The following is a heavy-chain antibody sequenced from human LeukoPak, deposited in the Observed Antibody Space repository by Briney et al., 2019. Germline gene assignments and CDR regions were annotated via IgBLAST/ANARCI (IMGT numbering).Heavy chain of an antibody. Sequence: GGSLRLSCAASGFTFSDYYMSWIRQAPGKGLEWVSYISSSGSTIYYADSVKGRFTISGDNAKNSLYLQMNSLRAEDTAVYYCARRYCSSTSCRNYFDYWGQGTLVTVSS. CDR3: ARRYCSSTSCRNYFDY. CDR2: ISSSGSTI. CDR1: GFTFSDYY. D-gene: IGHD2-2*01. J-gene: IGHJ4*02. V-gene: IGHV3-11*01.